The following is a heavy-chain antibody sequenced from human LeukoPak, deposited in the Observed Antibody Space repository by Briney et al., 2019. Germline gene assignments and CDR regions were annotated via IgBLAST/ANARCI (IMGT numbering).Heavy chain of an antibody. CDR2: FNPSGGST. V-gene: IGHV1-46*01. Sequence: ASVKVSCKASGYTFTSCYMHWVRQAPGQGLEWMGIFNPSGGSTSYAQKFQGRVTMTRDTSTSTVYMEMSSLRSEDTAVYFCARGYSTTMGSYWGQGTLVTVSS. CDR1: GYTFTSCY. D-gene: IGHD2-2*01. J-gene: IGHJ4*02. CDR3: ARGYSTTMGSY.